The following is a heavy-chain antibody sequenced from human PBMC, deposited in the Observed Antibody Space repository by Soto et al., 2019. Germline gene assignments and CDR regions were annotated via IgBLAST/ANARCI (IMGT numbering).Heavy chain of an antibody. J-gene: IGHJ4*02. V-gene: IGHV3-15*01. CDR2: IKSKTDGGTT. CDR3: TAADSSGWSYYFDY. D-gene: IGHD6-19*01. CDR1: GFTFSNAW. Sequence: VGSLRLSCAASGFTFSNAWMSWVRQAPGKGLEWVGRIKSKTDGGTTDYAAPVKGRFTISRDDSKNTLYLQMNSLKTEDTAVYYCTAADSSGWSYYFDYWGQGTLVTVSS.